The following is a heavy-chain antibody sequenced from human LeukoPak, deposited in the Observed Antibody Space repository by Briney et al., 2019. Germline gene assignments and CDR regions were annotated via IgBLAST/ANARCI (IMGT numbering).Heavy chain of an antibody. V-gene: IGHV3-21*01. CDR2: ISSSSSYI. J-gene: IGHJ4*02. CDR1: GFTFSSYS. D-gene: IGHD1-26*01. CDR3: ARGGNGSYYLGY. Sequence: GGSLRLSCAASGFTFSSYSMTWVRQAPGKGLEWVSSISSSSSYIYYGDSVKGRFTISRDNAKNSLYLQMNSLRAEDTAVYYRARGGNGSYYLGYWGQGTLVTVSS.